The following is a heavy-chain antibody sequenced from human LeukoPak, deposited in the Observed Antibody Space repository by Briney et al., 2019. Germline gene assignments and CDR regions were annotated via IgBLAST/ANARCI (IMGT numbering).Heavy chain of an antibody. J-gene: IGHJ4*02. D-gene: IGHD3-10*01. V-gene: IGHV3-48*03. CDR1: GFTFSTYE. CDR2: ISSSGSTI. CDR3: ARDSPILRGVTGY. Sequence: GGSLRLSCAGSGFTFSTYEMNWVRQAPGKGLEWVSYISSSGSTIYYADSVKGRFTVSRDNAKNSLYLQMNSLRVEDTAVYYCARDSPILRGVTGYWGQGTLVIVSS.